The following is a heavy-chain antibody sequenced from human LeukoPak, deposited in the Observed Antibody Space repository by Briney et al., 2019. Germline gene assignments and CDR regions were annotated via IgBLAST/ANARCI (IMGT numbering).Heavy chain of an antibody. CDR3: ARESGLLWFGELRKYYFDY. CDR2: INPNSGGT. CDR1: GYTFTGYY. Sequence: ASVKVSCKASGYTFTGYYMHWVRQAPGQGLEWMGWINPNSGGTNYAQKFQGRVTMTRDTSISTAYMELSRLRSDDTAVYYCARESGLLWFGELRKYYFDYWGQGTLVTVSS. D-gene: IGHD3-10*01. V-gene: IGHV1-2*02. J-gene: IGHJ4*02.